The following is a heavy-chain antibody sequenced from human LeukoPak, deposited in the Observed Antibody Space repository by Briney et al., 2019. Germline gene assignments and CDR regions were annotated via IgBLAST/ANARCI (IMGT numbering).Heavy chain of an antibody. Sequence: PSETLSLTCNVSGGSISSYYWSWIRQPPGKGLEWIGCLYSSGSTNYNPSLKSRVTMSVDTSKNQFSLNLTSVTAADTAVYYCARHLSTHYYYHGMDVWGQGTTVTVSS. CDR2: LYSSGST. V-gene: IGHV4-59*08. J-gene: IGHJ6*02. CDR3: ARHLSTHYYYHGMDV. CDR1: GGSISSYY.